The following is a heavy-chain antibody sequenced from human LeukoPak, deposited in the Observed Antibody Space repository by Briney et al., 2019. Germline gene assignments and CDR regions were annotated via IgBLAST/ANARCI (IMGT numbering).Heavy chain of an antibody. Sequence: ASVKVSCKASGYTFTSYGISWVRQAPGQGLEWMGWITTYNGNTNYAQKLQGRVTMTTDTSTSTAYMELRSLRSDDTAVYYCAREPGQQLARLLDYWGQGTLVTVSS. CDR3: AREPGQQLARLLDY. CDR1: GYTFTSYG. V-gene: IGHV1-18*01. CDR2: ITTYNGNT. J-gene: IGHJ4*02. D-gene: IGHD6-13*01.